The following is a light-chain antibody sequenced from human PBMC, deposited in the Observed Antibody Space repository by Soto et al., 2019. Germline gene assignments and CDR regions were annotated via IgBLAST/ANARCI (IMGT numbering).Light chain of an antibody. CDR2: DAY. J-gene: IGKJ5*01. Sequence: VWTPSTVTLSFSPGERATLSCSASQSFRCLLAWYQQKPGQAPRLLIYDAYNRATGIPPRFSGSGSGTDFPLTLSRLEPEDFAVYYCQQYDNSPITFCQGTRLEIK. CDR3: QQYDNSPIT. CDR1: QSFRCL. V-gene: IGKV3-11*01.